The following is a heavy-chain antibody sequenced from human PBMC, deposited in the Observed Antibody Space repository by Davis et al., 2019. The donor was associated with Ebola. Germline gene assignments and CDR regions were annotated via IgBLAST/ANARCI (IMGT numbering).Heavy chain of an antibody. CDR2: ISAYNGNT. CDR1: GYTFTSYG. Sequence: ASVKVSCKASGYTFTSYGISWVRQAPGQGLEWMGWISAYNGNTNYAQKLQGRVTMTTDTSTSTAYMELRSLRSDDTAVYYCARDWGDIVVVPAAMDYYYYMDVWGKGTTVTVSS. J-gene: IGHJ6*03. V-gene: IGHV1-18*04. D-gene: IGHD2-2*01. CDR3: ARDWGDIVVVPAAMDYYYYMDV.